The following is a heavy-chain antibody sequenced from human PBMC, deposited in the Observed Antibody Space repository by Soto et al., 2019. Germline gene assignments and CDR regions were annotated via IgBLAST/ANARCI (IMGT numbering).Heavy chain of an antibody. CDR2: IYYSGST. CDR3: ARLWYYYDSSGYYQGYFDY. J-gene: IGHJ4*02. D-gene: IGHD3-22*01. CDR1: GGSISSYY. Sequence: SETLSLTCTVSGGSISSYYWSWIRQPSGKGLEWIGYIYYSGSTNYNPSLKSRVTISVDTSKNQFSLKLSSVTAADTAVYYCARLWYYYDSSGYYQGYFDYWGQGTLVTVSS. V-gene: IGHV4-59*01.